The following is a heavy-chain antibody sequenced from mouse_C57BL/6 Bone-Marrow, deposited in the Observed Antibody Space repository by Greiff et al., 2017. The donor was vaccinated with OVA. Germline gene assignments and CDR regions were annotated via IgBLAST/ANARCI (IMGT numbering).Heavy chain of an antibody. CDR2: IYPSDSET. J-gene: IGHJ1*03. CDR1: GYTFTSYW. CDR3: ANLVWYPHGYFDF. V-gene: IGHV1-61*01. D-gene: IGHD2-10*02. Sequence: QVQLKQPGAELVRPGSSVKLSCKASGYTFTSYWMDWVQQRPGQGLEWIGNIYPSDSETHYNQKFKDKATFTVDNSSSTYYMLLSSLTYEDSAVYCCANLVWYPHGYFDFWGTGTTVTVSS.